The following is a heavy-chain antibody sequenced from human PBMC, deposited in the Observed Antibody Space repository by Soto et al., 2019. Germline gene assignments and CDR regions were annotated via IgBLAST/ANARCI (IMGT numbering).Heavy chain of an antibody. CDR1: GFDFSSYS. Sequence: EVQLVESGGGLVKPGGSLRLSCAASGFDFSSYSMNWVRQAPGKGLEWVSSLNEDSSYIYYAHSLWGRFTISRDNDKESLYLQMNSLRAEDTAVYYCVRDFGWYFRSGYMDVWGDGATVTVSS. J-gene: IGHJ6*03. D-gene: IGHD3-3*01. CDR2: LNEDSSYI. V-gene: IGHV3-21*02. CDR3: VRDFGWYFRSGYMDV.